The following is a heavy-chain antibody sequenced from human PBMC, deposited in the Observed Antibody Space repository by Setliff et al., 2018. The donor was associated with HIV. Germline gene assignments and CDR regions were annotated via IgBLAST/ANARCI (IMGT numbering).Heavy chain of an antibody. J-gene: IGHJ3*02. Sequence: GESLKISCAASGFTFSDYYMSWIRQAPGKGLEWVSYISSSSSYTNYADSVKGRFTISRDNAKNSLYLQMNSLRAEDTAVYYCARDVKAYCGGDCYYAFDIWGQGTMVT. CDR2: ISSSSSYT. V-gene: IGHV3-11*05. CDR3: ARDVKAYCGGDCYYAFDI. D-gene: IGHD2-21*02. CDR1: GFTFSDYY.